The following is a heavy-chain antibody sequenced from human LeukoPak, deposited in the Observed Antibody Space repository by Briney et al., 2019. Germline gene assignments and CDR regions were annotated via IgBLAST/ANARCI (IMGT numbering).Heavy chain of an antibody. CDR2: INPSGGST. CDR3: ARDSPATRGMDV. J-gene: IGHJ6*02. CDR1: GYTFTGYY. V-gene: IGHV1-46*01. Sequence: ASVKVSCKASGYTFTGYYMHWVRQAPGQGLEWMGIINPSGGSTSYAQKFQGRVTMTRDTSTSTVYMELSSLRSEDTAVYYCARDSPATRGMDVWGQGTTVTVSS.